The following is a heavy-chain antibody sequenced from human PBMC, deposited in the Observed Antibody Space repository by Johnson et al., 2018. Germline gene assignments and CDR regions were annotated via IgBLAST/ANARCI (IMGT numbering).Heavy chain of an antibody. J-gene: IGHJ6*02. CDR2: IWYDGSNK. Sequence: QVQLVESGGGVVQPGRSLRLSCAASGFTFSSYAMHWVRQAPGKGLEWAAVIWYDGSNKYYADSVKGRFTISRDNSKNTLYLQMNSLRAEDTAVDYCAIARSWGIQLYYCYYGMDVWGQGTTVTVSS. CDR3: AIARSWGIQLYYCYYGMDV. D-gene: IGHD5-18*01. V-gene: IGHV3-33*08. CDR1: GFTFSSYA.